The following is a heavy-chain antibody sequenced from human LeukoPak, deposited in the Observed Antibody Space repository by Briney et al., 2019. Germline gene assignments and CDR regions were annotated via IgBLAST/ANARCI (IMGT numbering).Heavy chain of an antibody. J-gene: IGHJ6*03. CDR1: GFTFSSYW. D-gene: IGHD6-13*01. Sequence: GGSLRLSCAASGFTFSSYWMSWVRQAPGKGLEWVANIKQDGSEKYYVDSVKGRFTISRDNAKNSLYLQMNSLRAEDTALYYCAKDVMAAAAPRGYYHYYMDVWGKGTTVTVSS. CDR2: IKQDGSEK. V-gene: IGHV3-7*03. CDR3: AKDVMAAAAPRGYYHYYMDV.